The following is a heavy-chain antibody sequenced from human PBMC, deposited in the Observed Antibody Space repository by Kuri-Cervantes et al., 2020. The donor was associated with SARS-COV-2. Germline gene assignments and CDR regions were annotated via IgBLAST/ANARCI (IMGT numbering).Heavy chain of an antibody. CDR1: GFTFSSYA. CDR3: ARDLGGGWGAMASDGMDV. CDR2: IGTAGDI. D-gene: IGHD7-27*01. J-gene: IGHJ6*02. V-gene: IGHV3-13*01. Sequence: GESLKISCAASGFTFSSYAMSWVRQATGKGLEWVSAIGTAGDIYYPGSVKGRFTISRENAKNSLYLQMNSLRSEDTAVYYCARDLGGGWGAMASDGMDVWGQGTTVTVSS.